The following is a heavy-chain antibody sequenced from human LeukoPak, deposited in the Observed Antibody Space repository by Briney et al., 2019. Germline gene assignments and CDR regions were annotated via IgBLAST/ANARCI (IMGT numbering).Heavy chain of an antibody. CDR3: ARVAEEHYDSSGYYFDY. Sequence: ASVKVSCKASGYTFTGYYIHWVRQAPGHGLEWMGWVNPHSGGTNYAQKFQGRVTMTRDTSISTAYMELRSLRSDDTAVYYCARVAEEHYDSSGYYFDYWGQGTLVTVSS. J-gene: IGHJ4*02. CDR2: VNPHSGGT. D-gene: IGHD3-22*01. V-gene: IGHV1-2*02. CDR1: GYTFTGYY.